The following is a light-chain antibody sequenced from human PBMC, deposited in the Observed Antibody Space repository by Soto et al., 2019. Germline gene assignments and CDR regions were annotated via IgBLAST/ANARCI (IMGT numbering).Light chain of an antibody. J-gene: IGKJ5*01. Sequence: QLTHSPSSLTASVGPRLAITYQAVQRISSYLAWYQKKPGKAPNILIYAASTRQSGVPSRFSGSGSGTDFTLTISSLEHEDIATYFCQQYDDLTITFGQGTRLEIK. CDR1: QRISSY. CDR2: AAS. V-gene: IGKV1-9*01. CDR3: QQYDDLTIT.